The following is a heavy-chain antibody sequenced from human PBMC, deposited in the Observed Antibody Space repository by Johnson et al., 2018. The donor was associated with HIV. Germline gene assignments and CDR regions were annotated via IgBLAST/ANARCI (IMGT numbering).Heavy chain of an antibody. J-gene: IGHJ3*02. D-gene: IGHD1-26*01. CDR3: TTATPVGRGAFDI. CDR2: IKSKTDGGTT. CDR1: GFTFRNAW. Sequence: MQLVESGGGLVKPGGSLRLSCAASGFTFRNAWMRWVRQAPGKGVEWVGHIKSKTDGGTTEYAAPVKRSFTITRDDSKNTLYLQMNSLKTDDTAVYYCTTATPVGRGAFDIWGQGTMVTVSS. V-gene: IGHV3-15*01.